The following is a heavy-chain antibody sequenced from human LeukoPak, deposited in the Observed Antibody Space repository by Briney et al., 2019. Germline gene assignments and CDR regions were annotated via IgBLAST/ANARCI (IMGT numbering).Heavy chain of an antibody. J-gene: IGHJ4*02. Sequence: PSETLSLTCAVYGGSFSGYYWSWIRQPPGKGLEWIGEINHSGSTNYNPSLKSRVTISVDTSKNQFSLKLSSVTAADTAVYYCARPSGSYWVFDYWGQGTLVTVSS. V-gene: IGHV4-34*01. CDR2: INHSGST. D-gene: IGHD1-26*01. CDR1: GGSFSGYY. CDR3: ARPSGSYWVFDY.